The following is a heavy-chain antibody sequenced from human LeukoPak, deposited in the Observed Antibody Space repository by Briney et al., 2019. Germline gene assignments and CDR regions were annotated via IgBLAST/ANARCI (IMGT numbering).Heavy chain of an antibody. J-gene: IGHJ4*02. Sequence: ASVKVSCKASGYTFASYYMHWVRQAPGQGLEWMGIINPRGGSTTYAQKFQGRVTMTRDTSTSTVYMELSSLRSEDTAVYYCARDSTPTYYSGTYYFEYWGQETLVTVSS. CDR3: ARDSTPTYYSGTYYFEY. D-gene: IGHD1-26*01. CDR1: GYTFASYY. CDR2: INPRGGST. V-gene: IGHV1-46*01.